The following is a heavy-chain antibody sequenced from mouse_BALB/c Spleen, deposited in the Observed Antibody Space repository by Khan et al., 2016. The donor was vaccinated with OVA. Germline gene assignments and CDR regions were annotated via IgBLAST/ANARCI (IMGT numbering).Heavy chain of an antibody. J-gene: IGHJ3*01. Sequence: EVELVESGGGLVLPGGSLKLSCAASGFTFSNYAMSWVRQTPEKRLEWVASISSGGSTYYPDSVKGRFTISRDNARNILYLQMSSLRSEDTAMYYCARDYWFAYWGQGTLVTVSA. V-gene: IGHV5-6-5*01. CDR2: ISSGGST. CDR3: ARDYWFAY. CDR1: GFTFSNYA.